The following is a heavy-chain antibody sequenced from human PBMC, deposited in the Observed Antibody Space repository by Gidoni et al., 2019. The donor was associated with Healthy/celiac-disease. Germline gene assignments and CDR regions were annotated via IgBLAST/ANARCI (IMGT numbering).Heavy chain of an antibody. J-gene: IGHJ4*02. CDR2: IFSNDEK. CDR3: ARLTRRDYYDSSGYYGY. D-gene: IGHD3-22*01. V-gene: IGHV2-26*01. CDR1: GFSLSNSRMG. Sequence: QVTLKESGPVLVTPTETLTLTCTVSGFSLSNSRMGVSWIRQPPGTALEWLAHIFSNDEKSYSTSLKSRLTISKETAKSQVVLTMTNMDPVDTATYYCARLTRRDYYDSSGYYGYWGQGTLVTVSS.